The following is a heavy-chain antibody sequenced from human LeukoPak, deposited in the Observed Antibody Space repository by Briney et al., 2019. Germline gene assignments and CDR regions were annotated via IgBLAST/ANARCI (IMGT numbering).Heavy chain of an antibody. V-gene: IGHV5-51*01. Sequence: GESLKISCKGSGYSFTSYWIGWVRQMPGKGLEWMGIINLGDSDTRYSPSFQGQVTISADKSINTAYLQRSSLKASDTAMYYCARQVSVDTAVVTYYYYYGMDVWGQGTTVTVSS. CDR3: ARQVSVDTAVVTYYYYYGMDV. J-gene: IGHJ6*02. D-gene: IGHD5-18*01. CDR2: INLGDSDT. CDR1: GYSFTSYW.